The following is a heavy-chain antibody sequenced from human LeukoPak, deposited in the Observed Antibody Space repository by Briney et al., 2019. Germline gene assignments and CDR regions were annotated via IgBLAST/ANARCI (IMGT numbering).Heavy chain of an antibody. Sequence: ASVKVSCKASGYTFTGYYMHWVRQAPGQGLEWMGWINPNSGGTNYAQKFQGRVTMTRDTSISTAYMELSRLRSDDTAVYYCARVGLSGYGYGYYFDYWGQGTLVTVSS. CDR2: INPNSGGT. J-gene: IGHJ4*02. CDR1: GYTFTGYY. V-gene: IGHV1-2*02. CDR3: ARVGLSGYGYGYYFDY. D-gene: IGHD5-18*01.